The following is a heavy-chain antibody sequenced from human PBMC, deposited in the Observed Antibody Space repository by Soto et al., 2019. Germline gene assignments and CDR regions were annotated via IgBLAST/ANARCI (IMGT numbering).Heavy chain of an antibody. CDR2: ISYDGNGQ. Sequence: QVQLVESGGGVVQPGRSLRLSCAASGFTFSTYVMHWVRQAPGKGLEWVAGISYDGNGQHYPDSVKGRFTISRDNSKNMLYVQMDTLRAEDTAIYYCATEDHSSGHAGNFQHWGQGTLVTVSS. D-gene: IGHD3-22*01. CDR1: GFTFSTYV. J-gene: IGHJ1*01. V-gene: IGHV3-30-3*01. CDR3: ATEDHSSGHAGNFQH.